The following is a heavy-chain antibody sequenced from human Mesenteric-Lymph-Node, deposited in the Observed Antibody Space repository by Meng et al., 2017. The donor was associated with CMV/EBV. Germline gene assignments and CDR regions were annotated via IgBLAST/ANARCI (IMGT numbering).Heavy chain of an antibody. CDR3: ATDPPTFQHSSAWSNWFDP. V-gene: IGHV3-15*05. CDR2: IKSKTDRETT. J-gene: IGHJ5*02. CDR1: SAW. D-gene: IGHD3-22*01. Sequence: SAWMTWVRQAPGKGLEWVGRIKSKTDRETTDYAAPVKGRFANSRDDSKNTLYLLMNSLKTEDTAVYYCATDPPTFQHSSAWSNWFDPWGQGTLVTVSS.